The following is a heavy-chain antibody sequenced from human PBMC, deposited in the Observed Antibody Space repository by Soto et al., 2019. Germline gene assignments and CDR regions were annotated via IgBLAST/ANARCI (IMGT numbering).Heavy chain of an antibody. CDR1: GGSISSYY. CDR3: ARDLGYYDSSGYQYNWFDP. CDR2: IYYSGST. D-gene: IGHD3-22*01. Sequence: SETLSLTCTVSGGSISSYYWSWIRQPPGKGLEWIGYIYYSGSTNYNPSLKSRVTISVDTSKNQFSLKLSSVTAADTAVYYCARDLGYYDSSGYQYNWFDPWGQGTLVTVSS. V-gene: IGHV4-59*12. J-gene: IGHJ5*02.